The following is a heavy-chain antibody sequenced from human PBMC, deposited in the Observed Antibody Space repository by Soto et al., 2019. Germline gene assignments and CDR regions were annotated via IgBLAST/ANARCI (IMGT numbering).Heavy chain of an antibody. J-gene: IGHJ4*02. V-gene: IGHV4-59*01. D-gene: IGHD2-15*01. CDR2: ISYSGST. Sequence: PSETLSLTFTVSGGSMSSYYWTWLRQSPGRGLEWIGYISYSGSTYYNPSLKSRVTISADTSKNQFSLRMNSMIAADTAVYYCARADPDASVGYWGQGTLVTVS. CDR1: GGSMSSYY. CDR3: ARADPDASVGY.